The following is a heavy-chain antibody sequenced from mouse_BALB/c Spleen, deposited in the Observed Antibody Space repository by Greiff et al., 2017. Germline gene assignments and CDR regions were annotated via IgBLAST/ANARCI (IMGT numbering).Heavy chain of an antibody. Sequence: VQLQQSGPGLVAPSQSLSITCTASGFSLTGYGVNWVRQPPGKGLEWLGMIWGDGSTDYNSALKSRLSISKDNSKSQVFLKMNSLQTDDTARYYCARASITTVVAHYAMDYWGQGTSVTVSS. D-gene: IGHD1-1*01. V-gene: IGHV2-6-7*01. CDR3: ARASITTVVAHYAMDY. J-gene: IGHJ4*01. CDR1: GFSLTGYG. CDR2: IWGDGST.